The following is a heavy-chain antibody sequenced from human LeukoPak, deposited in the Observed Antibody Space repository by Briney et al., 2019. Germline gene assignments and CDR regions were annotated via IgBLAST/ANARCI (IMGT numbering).Heavy chain of an antibody. D-gene: IGHD3-10*01. V-gene: IGHV4-59*01. Sequence: PSETLSLTCTVSGGSISSYYWSWIRQPPGKGLEWIGYIYYSGSTNYNPSLKSRVTISVDTSKNQFSLKLSSVTAAATAVYYCARGMVRGATYYFDYWGQGTLVTVSS. CDR1: GGSISSYY. CDR3: ARGMVRGATYYFDY. CDR2: IYYSGST. J-gene: IGHJ4*02.